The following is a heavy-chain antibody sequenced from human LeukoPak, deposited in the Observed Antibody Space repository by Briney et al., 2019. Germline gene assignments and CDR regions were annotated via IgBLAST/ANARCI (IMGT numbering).Heavy chain of an antibody. V-gene: IGHV3-66*02. D-gene: IGHD3-10*01. Sequence: GGSLRLSCAASGFSVTNNYMSWVPQAPGRGLEWVSLIYADGTTHYADSVKGRFTISKDTSQNTVYLQMNSLRAEDTAMYYCARDRAGTQAWVEFDPWGQGTLVTVSS. J-gene: IGHJ5*02. CDR1: GFSVTNNY. CDR3: ARDRAGTQAWVEFDP. CDR2: IYADGTT.